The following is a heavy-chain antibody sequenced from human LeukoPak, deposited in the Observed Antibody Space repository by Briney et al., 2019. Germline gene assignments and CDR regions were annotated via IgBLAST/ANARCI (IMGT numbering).Heavy chain of an antibody. J-gene: IGHJ4*02. Sequence: GGSLRLSCAASGFTFSPVWMHWVRQAPGKGLMWVSHIINDGSYTTYADSVKGRFTISRDNAKNTVYLQMNSLRAEDTAVYYCARDQSGYRTYYFDYWGQGTLVTVSS. CDR3: ARDQSGYRTYYFDY. CDR2: IINDGSYT. V-gene: IGHV3-74*01. D-gene: IGHD3-22*01. CDR1: GFTFSPVW.